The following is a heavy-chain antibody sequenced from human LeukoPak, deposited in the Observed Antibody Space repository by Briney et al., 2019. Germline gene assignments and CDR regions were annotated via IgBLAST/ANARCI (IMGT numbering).Heavy chain of an antibody. CDR1: DYTFTSYG. V-gene: IGHV1-18*01. D-gene: IGHD6-25*01. CDR3: ARLRAAPDFFDH. CDR2: VNTNNGDT. Sequence: ASVTLSCKASDYTFTSYGIAWVRQPPGQGLEWVGWVNTNNGDTNYAQKIQSRVTMTTDTSTTTAYMELRNLRTDDTAVYFCARLRAAPDFFDHWAREPWSPSPQ. J-gene: IGHJ4*02.